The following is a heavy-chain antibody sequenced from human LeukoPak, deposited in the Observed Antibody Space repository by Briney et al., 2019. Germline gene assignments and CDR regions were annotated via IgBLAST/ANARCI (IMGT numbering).Heavy chain of an antibody. CDR3: ARGRMTPRSNWFDP. CDR1: GYTFTSYD. J-gene: IGHJ5*02. D-gene: IGHD2-8*01. Sequence: GASVKVSCKASGYTFTSYDINWVRQATGQGLEWKGWMNPNSGNTGYAQKFQGRVTMTRNTSISTAYMELSSLRSEDTAVYYCARGRMTPRSNWFDPWGQGTLVTVSS. V-gene: IGHV1-8*01. CDR2: MNPNSGNT.